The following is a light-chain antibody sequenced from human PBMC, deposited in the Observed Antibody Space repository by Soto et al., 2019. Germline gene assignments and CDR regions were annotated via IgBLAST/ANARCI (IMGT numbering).Light chain of an antibody. CDR1: QSVTSNF. CDR2: GTS. J-gene: IGKJ5*01. Sequence: EIVLTHSPGTLSLSPGEGATLSCRATQSVTSNFLAWYQQKPGQAPRLLIYGTSSRATGIPDRFSGSGSGTDFTLTISRLEPEDFAVYYCQQYGTSLMTFGQGTRLEIK. CDR3: QQYGTSLMT. V-gene: IGKV3-20*01.